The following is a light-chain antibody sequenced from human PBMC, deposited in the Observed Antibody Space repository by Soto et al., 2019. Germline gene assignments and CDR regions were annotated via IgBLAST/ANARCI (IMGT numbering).Light chain of an antibody. CDR3: GTWASSRSAVV. J-gene: IGLJ2*01. Sequence: QSVLTQPPSVSAAPGQTVTISCSGSSSNIGNNCVSWYQQLPGTAPKLLIYDKNKRPSGIPDRFSGSKSGTSATLGITGLQTGDEADYYCGTWASSRSAVVFGGGTKLTVL. CDR1: SSNIGNNC. V-gene: IGLV1-51*01. CDR2: DKN.